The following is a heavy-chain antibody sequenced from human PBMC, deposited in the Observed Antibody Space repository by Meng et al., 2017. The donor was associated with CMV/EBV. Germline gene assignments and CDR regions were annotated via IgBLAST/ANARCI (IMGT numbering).Heavy chain of an antibody. V-gene: IGHV3-11*01. J-gene: IGHJ4*02. D-gene: IGHD1-1*01. CDR1: GGSFSGYY. Sequence: GGSLRLSCAVYGGSFSGYYWSWIRQAPGKGLEWVSYITSSGRTKYYADSVKGRFTISRDNAKNSLYLQMNSLRAEDTALYYCARDLPSDPSLDPIGLDYWGQGTLVTVSS. CDR3: ARDLPSDPSLDPIGLDY. CDR2: ITSSGRTK.